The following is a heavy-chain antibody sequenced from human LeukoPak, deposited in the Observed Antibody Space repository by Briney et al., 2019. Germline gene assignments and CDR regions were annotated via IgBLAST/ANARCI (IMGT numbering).Heavy chain of an antibody. CDR1: GDSISSSHYY. CDR2: IYSGGET. J-gene: IGHJ4*02. Sequence: ASETLSLTCTVSGDSISSSHYYRGWIRQSPGKGLEWIGSIYSGGETHYNPSLNSRVTIFLDTSKNRFSLNLISVTATDTAVYYCVRDYSNFVQGDWGQGALVTVSS. V-gene: IGHV4-39*02. D-gene: IGHD4-11*01. CDR3: VRDYSNFVQGD.